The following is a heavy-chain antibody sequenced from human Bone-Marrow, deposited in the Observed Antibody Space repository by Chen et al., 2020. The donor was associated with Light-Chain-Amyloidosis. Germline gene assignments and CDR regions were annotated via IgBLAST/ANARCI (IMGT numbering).Heavy chain of an antibody. CDR2: IYPDDSDA. CDR1: GYTFPNYW. J-gene: IGHJ4*02. D-gene: IGHD5-12*01. Sequence: EVQLEQSGPEVKKPGESLKISCKGSGYTFPNYWIGWVRQMPGKGLEWMGVIYPDDSDARYSPSFEGQVTISADKSITTAYLQWRSLKASDTAMYYCARRRDGYNFDNWGQGTLVTVSS. V-gene: IGHV5-51*01. CDR3: ARRRDGYNFDN.